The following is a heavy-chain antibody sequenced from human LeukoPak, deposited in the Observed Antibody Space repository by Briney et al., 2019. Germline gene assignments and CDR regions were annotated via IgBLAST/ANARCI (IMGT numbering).Heavy chain of an antibody. CDR1: GLIVSNNY. CDR2: IYSGGST. J-gene: IGHJ5*02. D-gene: IGHD2-15*01. Sequence: PGGSLRLSCAASGLIVSNNYMSWVRQAPGKGLEWVLVIYSGGSTYYADSVKGRFTISRDNSKNTLFLQMNSLRVEDTAVYYCAYTAATISWGQGTLVTVSS. V-gene: IGHV3-66*01. CDR3: AYTAATIS.